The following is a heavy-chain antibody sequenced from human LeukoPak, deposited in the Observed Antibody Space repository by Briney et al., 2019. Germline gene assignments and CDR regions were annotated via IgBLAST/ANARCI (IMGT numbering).Heavy chain of an antibody. Sequence: SETLSLTCTVPGGSISSSSYYWGWIRQPPGKGLEWIGSIYYSGSTYYNPSLKSRVTISVDTSKNQFSLKLGSVTAADTAVYYCARKGPSGWYDNWFDPWGQGTLVTVSS. CDR2: IYYSGST. CDR1: GGSISSSSYY. V-gene: IGHV4-39*01. D-gene: IGHD6-19*01. J-gene: IGHJ5*02. CDR3: ARKGPSGWYDNWFDP.